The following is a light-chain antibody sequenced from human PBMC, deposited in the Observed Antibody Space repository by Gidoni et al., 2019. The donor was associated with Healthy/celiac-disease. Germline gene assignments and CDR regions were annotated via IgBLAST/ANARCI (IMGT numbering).Light chain of an antibody. CDR1: KLGEKY. CDR3: QAWDSSPEV. J-gene: IGLJ2*01. Sequence: SITCSGDKLGEKYACWYQQKPGQSPVLVIYQDSKRPSGIPERFSGSNSGNTATLTISGTQAMDEADYYCQAWDSSPEVFGGGTKLTVL. CDR2: QDS. V-gene: IGLV3-1*01.